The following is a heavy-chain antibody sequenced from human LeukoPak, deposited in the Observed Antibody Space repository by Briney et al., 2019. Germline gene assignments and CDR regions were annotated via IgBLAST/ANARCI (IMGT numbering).Heavy chain of an antibody. CDR3: ARDDLYCGGGSCYSGLDY. Sequence: GRSLRLACAASGFTFSSYRMNWVRQAPGNGLEWDSFISSSSSTIYYADSMKGRFTISRNKANNSMYLQMNSQQNKHPSINYCARDDLYCGGGSCYSGLDYWGQGTLVTVSS. V-gene: IGHV3-48*02. J-gene: IGHJ4*02. CDR1: GFTFSSYR. D-gene: IGHD2-15*01. CDR2: ISSSSSTI.